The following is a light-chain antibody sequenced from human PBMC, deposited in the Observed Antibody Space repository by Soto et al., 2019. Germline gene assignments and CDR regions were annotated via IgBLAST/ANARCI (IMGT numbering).Light chain of an antibody. J-gene: IGKJ4*01. CDR2: GAS. CDR1: QSISTT. CDR3: QQYNSWVT. Sequence: EIVLTQSPVTLSLSPGERATLSCRASQSISTTLVWYQQKPGQAPRLLIYGASTRATGVPARFSGSGSGTEFTLTISSLQSEDFAVYYCQQYNSWVTFGGGTKVEIK. V-gene: IGKV3-15*01.